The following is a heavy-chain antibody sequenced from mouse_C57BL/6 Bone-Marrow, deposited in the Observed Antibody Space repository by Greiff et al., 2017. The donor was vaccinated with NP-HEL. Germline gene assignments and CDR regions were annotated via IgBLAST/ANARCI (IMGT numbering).Heavy chain of an antibody. CDR2: ISYDGSN. CDR1: GYSITSGYY. Sequence: DVQLQESGPGLVKPSQSLSLTCSVTGYSITSGYYWNWIRQFPGNKLEWMGYISYDGSNNYNPSLKNRISITRDTSKNQFFLKLNSVTTEDTATYYCAREDYSNYLYYAMDYWGQGTSVTVSS. CDR3: AREDYSNYLYYAMDY. V-gene: IGHV3-6*01. D-gene: IGHD2-5*01. J-gene: IGHJ4*01.